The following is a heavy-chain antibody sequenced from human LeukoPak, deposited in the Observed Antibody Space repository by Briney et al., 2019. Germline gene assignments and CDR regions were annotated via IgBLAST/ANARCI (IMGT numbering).Heavy chain of an antibody. V-gene: IGHV3-48*03. CDR1: GFTFSSYE. Sequence: GGSLRLSCAASGFTFSSYEMNWVRQAPGKGLEWVSYISSSGSTIYYADSVKGRFTISRDNAKNSLYLQMDSLRAEDTAVYYCAREIGYSSGWYGAFVATSNGYWGQGTLVTVSS. J-gene: IGHJ4*02. CDR2: ISSSGSTI. CDR3: AREIGYSSGWYGAFVATSNGY. D-gene: IGHD6-19*01.